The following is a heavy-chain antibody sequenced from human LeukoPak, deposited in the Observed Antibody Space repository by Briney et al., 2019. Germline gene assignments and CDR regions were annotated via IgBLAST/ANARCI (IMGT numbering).Heavy chain of an antibody. V-gene: IGHV4-39*07. CDR1: GASVSSIGYY. J-gene: IGHJ2*01. D-gene: IGHD6-19*01. CDR2: LYYSGST. Sequence: PSETLSLTCGVSGASVSSIGYYWGWIRQSPGKGLEWIASLYYSGSTYFNPSLKSRVTISVDTSKNQFSLKLSSVTAADTAVYYCARWGVYSSGWYVPRGYFDLWGRGTLVTVSS. CDR3: ARWGVYSSGWYVPRGYFDL.